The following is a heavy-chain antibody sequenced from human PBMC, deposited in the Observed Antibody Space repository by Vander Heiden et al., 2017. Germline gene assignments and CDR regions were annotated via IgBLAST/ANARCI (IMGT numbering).Heavy chain of an antibody. D-gene: IGHD3-10*01. V-gene: IGHV3-23*01. Sequence: EVQLLESGGGLVQPGGYLRLSCAAYGFTFSKYAMSWVRQAPGKWLEWVSVIGGSCVTTFYAYSVKGLFTISRDNSQNALYLQMKSLRAEDTAVYYCAKGGRTSGFDYWGQGTLVTVSS. CDR2: IGGSCVTT. J-gene: IGHJ4*02. CDR1: GFTFSKYA. CDR3: AKGGRTSGFDY.